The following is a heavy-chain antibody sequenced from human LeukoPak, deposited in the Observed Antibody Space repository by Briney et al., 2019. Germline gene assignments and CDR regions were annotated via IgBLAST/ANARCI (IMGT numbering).Heavy chain of an antibody. CDR2: INSDGNST. CDR1: GFTFSNYW. Sequence: GGSLRLSCAASGFTFSNYWMHWVRQAPGKGLVWVSRINSDGNSTRYADSVKGRFTVSRDNAKSTLYLQMNSLRVEDTAVYYCARDRAGTGSGWFDPWGQGTLVTASS. D-gene: IGHD6-13*01. J-gene: IGHJ5*01. CDR3: ARDRAGTGSGWFDP. V-gene: IGHV3-74*01.